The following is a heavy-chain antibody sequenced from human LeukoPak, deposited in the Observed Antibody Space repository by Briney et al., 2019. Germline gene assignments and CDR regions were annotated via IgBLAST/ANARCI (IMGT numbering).Heavy chain of an antibody. D-gene: IGHD6-13*01. J-gene: IGHJ4*02. CDR1: GFTFSSYW. CDR2: IKQDGSEK. CDR3: ARPRRAAAGTAASNLYFDY. V-gene: IGHV3-7*01. Sequence: GGSLRLSCAASGFTFSSYWMSWVRQTPEKGLEWVANIKQDGSEKYYADSVKGRFTISRDNSKNTLYLQMNSLRAEDTAVYYCARPRRAAAGTAASNLYFDYWGQGTLVTVSS.